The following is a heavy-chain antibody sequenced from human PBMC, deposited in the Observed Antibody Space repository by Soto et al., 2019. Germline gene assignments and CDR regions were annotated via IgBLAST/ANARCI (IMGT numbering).Heavy chain of an antibody. CDR2: IYSGGST. CDR1: GFTVSSNY. V-gene: IGHV3-53*04. D-gene: IGHD6-19*01. CDR3: ARFHSSGDHDAFDI. Sequence: EVQLVESGGGLVQPGGSLRLSCAASGFTVSSNYMSWVRQAPGKGLEWVSVIYSGGSTYYADSVKGRFTISRHNSKNTLYLQMNSLRAEDTAVYYCARFHSSGDHDAFDIWGQGTMVTVSS. J-gene: IGHJ3*02.